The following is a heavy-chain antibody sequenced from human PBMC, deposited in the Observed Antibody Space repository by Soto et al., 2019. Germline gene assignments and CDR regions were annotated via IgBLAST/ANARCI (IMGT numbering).Heavy chain of an antibody. J-gene: IGHJ4*02. D-gene: IGHD6-13*01. Sequence: GGSLRLSCAASGFTFSNAWMSWVRQAPGKGLEWVGRIKSKTDGGTTDYAAPVKGRFTISRDDSKNTLYLQMNSLKTEDTAVYYCTTDGLGINHESFDYWGQGTLVTVSS. CDR2: IKSKTDGGTT. CDR1: GFTFSNAW. CDR3: TTDGLGINHESFDY. V-gene: IGHV3-15*01.